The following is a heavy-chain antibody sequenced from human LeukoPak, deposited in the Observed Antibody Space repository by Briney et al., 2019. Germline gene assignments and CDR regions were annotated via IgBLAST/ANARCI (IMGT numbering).Heavy chain of an antibody. CDR3: ARDFLAAGR. CDR1: GYSISSGYY. D-gene: IGHD6-13*01. CDR2: IYHSGST. Sequence: SETLSLTCTVSGYSISSGYYWGWIRQPPGKGLEWIGSIYHSGSTYYNPSLKSRVTISVDTSKNQFSLKLSSVTAADMAVYYCARDFLAAGRWGQGTLVTVSS. V-gene: IGHV4-38-2*02. J-gene: IGHJ4*02.